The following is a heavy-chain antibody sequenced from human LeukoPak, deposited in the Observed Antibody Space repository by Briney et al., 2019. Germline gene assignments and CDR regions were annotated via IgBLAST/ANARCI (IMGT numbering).Heavy chain of an antibody. Sequence: GGSLRLSCAASGFTFSDYYMTWIRQAPGKGLEWVSYISSGGDSTKYADSVKGRFSISRDNAKNSLYLQMNSLRAEDTAVYYCARDGADPNRSGDTCYYSLFDYWGQGTLVTVSS. CDR1: GFTFSDYY. CDR2: ISSGGDST. D-gene: IGHD2-15*01. CDR3: ARDGADPNRSGDTCYYSLFDY. V-gene: IGHV3-11*06. J-gene: IGHJ4*02.